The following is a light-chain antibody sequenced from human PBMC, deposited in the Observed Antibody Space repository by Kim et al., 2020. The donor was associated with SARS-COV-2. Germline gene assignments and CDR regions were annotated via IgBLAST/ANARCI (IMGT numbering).Light chain of an antibody. CDR2: AAS. J-gene: IGKJ4*01. V-gene: IGKV1-12*01. Sequence: ASVGDRVTINCRASQNIASWLAWYQQKPGKAPNLLIYAASSLQSGVPSRFSGTGSGTYFTLTISSLQPDDFATYYCQQAHSFPVTFGGGTKVDIK. CDR1: QNIASW. CDR3: QQAHSFPVT.